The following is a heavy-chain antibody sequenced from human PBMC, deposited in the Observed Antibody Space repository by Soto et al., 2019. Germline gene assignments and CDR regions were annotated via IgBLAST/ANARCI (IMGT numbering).Heavy chain of an antibody. CDR1: GFTFSSYA. CDR2: ISYDGSNK. D-gene: IGHD3-10*01. J-gene: IGHJ4*02. CDR3: ARAYGSGSYYNVAFDY. V-gene: IGHV3-30-3*01. Sequence: PGGSLRLSWAASGFTFSSYAMHWVRQAPGKGLEWVAVISYDGSNKYYADSVKGRFTISRDNSKNTLYLQMNSLRAEDTAVYYCARAYGSGSYYNVAFDYWGQGTLVTVSS.